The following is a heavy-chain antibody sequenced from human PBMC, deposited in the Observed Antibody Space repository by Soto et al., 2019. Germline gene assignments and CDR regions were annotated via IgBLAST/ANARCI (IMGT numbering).Heavy chain of an antibody. J-gene: IGHJ6*02. CDR1: GYTFTSYA. V-gene: IGHV1-3*01. D-gene: IGHD3-10*01. CDR2: INAGNGNT. CDR3: AGRPHLLLWCGEGYGMDV. Sequence: ASVKVSCKASGYTFTSYAMHWVRQAPGQRLEWMGWINAGNGNTKYSQKFQVSVTITRDTSASTAYMKLSSLRSEDTAMYYGAGRPHLLLWCGEGYGMDVWGQGTTVTVSS.